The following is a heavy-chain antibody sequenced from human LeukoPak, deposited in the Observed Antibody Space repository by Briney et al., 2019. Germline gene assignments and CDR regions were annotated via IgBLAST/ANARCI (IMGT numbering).Heavy chain of an antibody. Sequence: TGGSLRLSCAASGFTFSSYWMNWVRQAPGKGLMWVSHINTDGTTTTYADSVRGRFTVSRDNAKNTLYLEMSRLRAEDTAVYFCTRDNAYMFDYWGQGTQVAVSS. CDR3: TRDNAYMFDY. V-gene: IGHV3-74*01. D-gene: IGHD2-2*01. CDR2: INTDGTTT. CDR1: GFTFSSYW. J-gene: IGHJ4*02.